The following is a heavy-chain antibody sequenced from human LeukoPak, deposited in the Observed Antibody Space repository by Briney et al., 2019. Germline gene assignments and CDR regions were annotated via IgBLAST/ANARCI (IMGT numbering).Heavy chain of an antibody. CDR2: ISGSGGDT. Sequence: GGSLRLSCAASGFTFRNYAIYWVRQAPGKGLEWVSGISGSGGDTYFADSVKGRFTISRDHSKNTVFLQMDSLRAEDTAVYYCAKTTAGNSSGRYPGWPVDCWGQGTLVTASS. D-gene: IGHD6-19*01. CDR1: GFTFRNYA. J-gene: IGHJ4*02. CDR3: AKTTAGNSSGRYPGWPVDC. V-gene: IGHV3-23*01.